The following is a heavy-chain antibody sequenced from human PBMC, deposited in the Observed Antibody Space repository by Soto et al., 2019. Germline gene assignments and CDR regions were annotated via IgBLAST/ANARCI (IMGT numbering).Heavy chain of an antibody. Sequence: EVQLVESGGDLVQRGGPLRLSCAPSGFPFSSNWRHWVANTQGKGLDWVARISGDGVTTYYADSVTGRFTVSRDNAKNTLSLQISGLRAEDTAVYYCAREYYGLLTGYYTDYWGQGTLVSVSS. CDR3: AREYYGLLTGYYTDY. CDR1: GFPFSSNW. CDR2: ISGDGVTT. J-gene: IGHJ4*02. D-gene: IGHD3-9*01. V-gene: IGHV3-74*01.